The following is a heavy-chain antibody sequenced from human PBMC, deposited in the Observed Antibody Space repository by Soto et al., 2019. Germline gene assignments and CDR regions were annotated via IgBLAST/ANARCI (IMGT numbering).Heavy chain of an antibody. J-gene: IGHJ6*02. V-gene: IGHV1-69*13. CDR3: GYGNYGGYYYGMDV. Sequence: SVKVSCKASGGTFSSYAISWVRQAPGQGLEWMGGIIPIFGTANYAQKFQGRVTITADESTSTAYMELSSLRSEDTAVYYCGYGNYGGYYYGMDVWGQGTTVTVSS. D-gene: IGHD4-17*01. CDR2: IIPIFGTA. CDR1: GGTFSSYA.